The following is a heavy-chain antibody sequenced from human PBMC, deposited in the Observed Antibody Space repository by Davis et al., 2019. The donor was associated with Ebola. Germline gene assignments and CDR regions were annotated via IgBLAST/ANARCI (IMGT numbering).Heavy chain of an antibody. J-gene: IGHJ4*02. CDR1: GFTFSNYW. CDR3: ARGAIGYDLGDY. Sequence: GESLKISCAASGFTFSNYWMSWVRQAPGKGLEWVANIKQDRSETYYVGSVKGRVTISRDNSKNSLYLQMNSLRAEDTAVYYCARGAIGYDLGDYWGQGTLVTVSS. CDR2: IKQDRSET. V-gene: IGHV3-7*04. D-gene: IGHD5-12*01.